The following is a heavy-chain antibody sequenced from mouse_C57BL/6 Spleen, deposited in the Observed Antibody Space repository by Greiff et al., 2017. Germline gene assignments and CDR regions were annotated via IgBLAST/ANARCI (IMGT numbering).Heavy chain of an antibody. CDR2: IYPRSGNT. V-gene: IGHV1-81*01. Sequence: VQRVESGAELARPGASVKLSCKASGYTFTSYGISWVKQRTGQGLEWIGEIYPRSGNTYYNEKFKGKATLTADKSSSTAYMELRSLTSEDSAVYFCARSPNVYYFGYWGQGTTLTVSS. CDR3: ARSPNVYYFGY. J-gene: IGHJ2*01. CDR1: GYTFTSYG.